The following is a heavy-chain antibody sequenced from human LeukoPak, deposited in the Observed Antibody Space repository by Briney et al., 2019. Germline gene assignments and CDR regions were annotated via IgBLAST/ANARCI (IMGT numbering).Heavy chain of an antibody. CDR2: INPSGGST. V-gene: IGHV1-46*01. D-gene: IGHD4-17*01. Sequence: GASVKVSCKASGYTFTSYFMHWVRQAPGQGLDWMGIINPSGGSTSYAQKFQGRVTMTRDTSTSTVYMELSSRRSEDTAVYYCARDSADYGDYDYWGQGTLVTVSS. J-gene: IGHJ4*02. CDR3: ARDSADYGDYDY. CDR1: GYTFTSYF.